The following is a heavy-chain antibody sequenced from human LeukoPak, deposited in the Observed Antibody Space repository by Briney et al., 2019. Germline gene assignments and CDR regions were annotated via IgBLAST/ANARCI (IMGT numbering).Heavy chain of an antibody. D-gene: IGHD3-10*01. CDR1: GYTFTGYY. CDR2: INPNSGGT. V-gene: IGHV1-2*02. Sequence: EASVKVSCKASGYTFTGYYMHWVRQAPGQGLEWMGWINPNSGGTNYAQKFQGRVTMTRDTSISTAYMELSRLRSDDTAVYYCARDWYGSGSYYKPLDYYYYYYMDVWGKGTTVTVSS. CDR3: ARDWYGSGSYYKPLDYYYYYYMDV. J-gene: IGHJ6*03.